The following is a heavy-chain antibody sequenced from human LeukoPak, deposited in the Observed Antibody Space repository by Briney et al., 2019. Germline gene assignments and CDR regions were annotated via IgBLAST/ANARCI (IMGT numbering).Heavy chain of an antibody. Sequence: SETLSLTCTVSGGSISSSSYYWGWIRQPPGKGLEWIGSIYHSGYTYYNPSVESRVTISVDTSKNQFSLKLSSVTAADTAVYYCARTGSSGYYYYYYYMDVWGKGTTVTISS. V-gene: IGHV4-39*01. CDR1: GGSISSSSYY. D-gene: IGHD3-22*01. CDR3: ARTGSSGYYYYYYYMDV. CDR2: IYHSGYT. J-gene: IGHJ6*03.